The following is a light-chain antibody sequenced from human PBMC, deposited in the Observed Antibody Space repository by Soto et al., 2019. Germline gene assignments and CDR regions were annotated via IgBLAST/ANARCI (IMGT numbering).Light chain of an antibody. CDR2: DAS. J-gene: IGKJ5*01. Sequence: DIQMTQSPSSLSASVGDRVTITCQASQVISNHLNWYQQKPGKAPKLLIYDASNLETGVPSRFSGSGSGTDFTVTISSLQPEDFATYSCQQYYNPPITFGRGTRLE. CDR3: QQYYNPPIT. CDR1: QVISNH. V-gene: IGKV1-33*01.